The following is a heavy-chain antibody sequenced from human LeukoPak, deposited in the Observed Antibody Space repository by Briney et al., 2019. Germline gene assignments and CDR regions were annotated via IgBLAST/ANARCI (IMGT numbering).Heavy chain of an antibody. V-gene: IGHV1-69*04. CDR2: IVPILGIA. CDR1: GGTFSSYA. Sequence: ASVKVSCKASGGTFSSYAISWVRQAPGQGLEWMGRIVPILGIANYAQKFQGRVTITADKSTSTAYMELSSLRSEDTAVYYCARSMGITGSVPFDYWGQGTLVTVSS. J-gene: IGHJ4*02. CDR3: ARSMGITGSVPFDY. D-gene: IGHD1-20*01.